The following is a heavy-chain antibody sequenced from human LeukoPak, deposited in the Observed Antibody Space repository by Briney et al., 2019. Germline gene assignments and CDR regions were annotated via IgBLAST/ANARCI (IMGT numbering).Heavy chain of an antibody. J-gene: IGHJ4*02. Sequence: GGSLRLSCAASGFTFSTYAMTWVRQAPGKGLEWVAFIRYDGSNKYYADSVKGRFTISRDNSKNTLYLQMNSLRAEDTAVYYCAKDHVVVPAAGFDYWGQGTLVTVSS. D-gene: IGHD2-2*01. CDR1: GFTFSTYA. V-gene: IGHV3-30*02. CDR3: AKDHVVVPAAGFDY. CDR2: IRYDGSNK.